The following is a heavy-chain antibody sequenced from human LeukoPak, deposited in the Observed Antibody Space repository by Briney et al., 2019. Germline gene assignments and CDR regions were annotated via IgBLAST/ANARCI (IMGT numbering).Heavy chain of an antibody. J-gene: IGHJ4*02. CDR1: GFTFNNAW. CDR3: ATDTELEGGAPPGLTRY. D-gene: IGHD1-26*01. V-gene: IGHV3-15*01. CDR2: IKSETDGGTT. Sequence: GGSLRLSCAASGFTFNNAWMSWVRQAPGKGLEWVGRIKSETDGGTTDYAAPVKGRFTISRDDSKNTLYLQMNSLRTEDTAVYYCATDTELEGGAPPGLTRYWGQGTLVTVSS.